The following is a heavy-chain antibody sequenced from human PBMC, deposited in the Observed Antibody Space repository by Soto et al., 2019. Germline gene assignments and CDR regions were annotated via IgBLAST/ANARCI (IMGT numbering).Heavy chain of an antibody. D-gene: IGHD2-8*01. CDR1: GFAFQTYT. CDR2: ITISGNYI. Sequence: GGSLRLSCVASGFAFQTYTMEWLRQPPGKGLEWVSSITISGNYIYYADSVKGRFTISRDNGRNSVYLQMNSLRAEDTAVYYCAKVGVLRTNFRWFELWGQGTLVTVSS. V-gene: IGHV3-21*01. CDR3: AKVGVLRTNFRWFEL. J-gene: IGHJ5*02.